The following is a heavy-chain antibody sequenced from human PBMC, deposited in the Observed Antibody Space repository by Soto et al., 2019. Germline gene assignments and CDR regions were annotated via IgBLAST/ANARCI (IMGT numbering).Heavy chain of an antibody. CDR3: AKFVSSSWTTGWAFFDY. Sequence: EVQLLESGGGLVQPGGSLRLSCAASGFTFSSYAMSWVRQAPGKGLEWVSAISGSGGSTYYADSVKGRFTISRDNSKNTLYLQMHSLRAEDTAVYYCAKFVSSSWTTGWAFFDYWGQGTLVTVSS. CDR2: ISGSGGST. J-gene: IGHJ4*02. V-gene: IGHV3-23*01. D-gene: IGHD6-13*01. CDR1: GFTFSSYA.